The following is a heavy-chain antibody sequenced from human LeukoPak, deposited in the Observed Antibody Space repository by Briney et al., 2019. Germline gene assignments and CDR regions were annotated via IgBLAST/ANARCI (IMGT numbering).Heavy chain of an antibody. Sequence: GGSLRLSCAASGFAFSSYGMHWVRQAPGKGLEWVSGISWNSGSIGYADSVKGRFTISRDNAKNSLYLQMNSLRAEDTALYYCAKDRLAGVGASLDVWGKGTTVTISS. CDR3: AKDRLAGVGASLDV. D-gene: IGHD1-26*01. V-gene: IGHV3-9*01. CDR1: GFAFSSYG. CDR2: ISWNSGSI. J-gene: IGHJ6*04.